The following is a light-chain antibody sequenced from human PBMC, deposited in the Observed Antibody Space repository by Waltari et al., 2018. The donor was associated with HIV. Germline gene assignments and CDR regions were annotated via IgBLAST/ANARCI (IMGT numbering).Light chain of an antibody. CDR1: SSDVGGYNY. Sequence: QSALTQPPSASGSPGQSVTISCPGTSSDVGGYNYVSWYQQHPGKAPKLMIYEVYKRPSGVPDRFSVSKSGNTASLTVSGLQAEDEADYYCSSYAGSNNLVFGGGTKLTVL. CDR2: EVY. J-gene: IGLJ2*01. CDR3: SSYAGSNNLV. V-gene: IGLV2-8*01.